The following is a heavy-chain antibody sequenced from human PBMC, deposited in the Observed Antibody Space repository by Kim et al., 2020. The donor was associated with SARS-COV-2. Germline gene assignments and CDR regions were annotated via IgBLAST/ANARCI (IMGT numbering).Heavy chain of an antibody. Sequence: SETLSLTCTVSGGSISSGGYYWSSIRQHPGKGLEWIGYIYYSGSTYYNPSLKSRVTISVDTSKNQFSLKLSSVTAADTAVYYCARDVGESPYNWFDPWGQGTLVTVSS. CDR1: GGSISSGGYY. CDR2: IYYSGST. J-gene: IGHJ5*02. V-gene: IGHV4-31*03. D-gene: IGHD3-10*01. CDR3: ARDVGESPYNWFDP.